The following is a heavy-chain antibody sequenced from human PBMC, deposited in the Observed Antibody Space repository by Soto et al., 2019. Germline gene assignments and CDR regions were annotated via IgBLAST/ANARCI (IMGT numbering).Heavy chain of an antibody. V-gene: IGHV1-69*13. D-gene: IGHD2-2*01. J-gene: IGHJ6*02. CDR3: ARAWDIVVVPAAMHYYYGMDV. CDR2: IIPIFGTA. Sequence: SVKVSCTASGGTFSSYAISWVRQAPGQGLEWMGGIIPIFGTANYAQKFQGRVTITADESTSTAYMELSSLRSEDTAVYYCARAWDIVVVPAAMHYYYGMDVWGQGTTVTVSS. CDR1: GGTFSSYA.